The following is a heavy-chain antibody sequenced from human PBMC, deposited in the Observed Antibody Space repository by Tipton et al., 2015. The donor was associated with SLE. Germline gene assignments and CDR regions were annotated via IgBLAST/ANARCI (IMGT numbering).Heavy chain of an antibody. V-gene: IGHV4-34*01. CDR2: INHSGST. CDR3: AKGLSGGFDS. J-gene: IGHJ4*02. CDR1: GGSFSGYY. Sequence: LRLSCAVYGGSFSGYYWNWIRQPPGKGLEWIGKINHSGSTNYNPSLKSRVTISIDMSKKQFSLRLNSVTAADSAAYYCAKGLSGGFDSWGQGTLATVSS. D-gene: IGHD3-10*01.